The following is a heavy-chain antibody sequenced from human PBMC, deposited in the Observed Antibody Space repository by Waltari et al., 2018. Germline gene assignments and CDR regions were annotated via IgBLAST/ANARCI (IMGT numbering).Heavy chain of an antibody. D-gene: IGHD1-26*01. J-gene: IGHJ4*02. CDR2: IHRSGRS. Sequence: QLQLQESGPGLVKPSGTLSLTCTVSGDSMNSHSWWSWVRQPPEKGLEWIGQIHRSGRSNYNPSLESRVTISLDTSNRQLSLKLTSTTAADTAVYYCARDRGIGLYFDSWGQGTLVTVSP. CDR3: ARDRGIGLYFDS. CDR1: GDSMNSHSW. V-gene: IGHV4-4*02.